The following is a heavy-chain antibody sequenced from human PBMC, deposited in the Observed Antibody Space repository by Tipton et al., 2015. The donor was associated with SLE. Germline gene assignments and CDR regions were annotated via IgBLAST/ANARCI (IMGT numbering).Heavy chain of an antibody. D-gene: IGHD3-3*01. Sequence: TLSLTCTVSGGSISSYYWSWIRQPPGKGLEWIGEINHSGSTNYNPSLKSRVTISVDTSKNQFSLKLSSVTAADTAVYYCARSPINLDFWSGHDYWGQGTLVTVSS. CDR3: ARSPINLDFWSGHDY. J-gene: IGHJ4*02. CDR1: GGSISSYY. CDR2: INHSGST. V-gene: IGHV4-34*01.